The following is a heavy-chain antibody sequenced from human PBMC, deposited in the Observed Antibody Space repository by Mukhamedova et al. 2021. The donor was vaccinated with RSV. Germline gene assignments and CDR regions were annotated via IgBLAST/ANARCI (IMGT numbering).Heavy chain of an antibody. D-gene: IGHD3-9*01. Sequence: IGEINHSGSTNYNPSLKSRVTISVDTSKNQFSLKLSSVTAADTAVYYCASLTIAEDGYWGQGTLVTVSS. V-gene: IGHV4-34*01. CDR2: INHSGST. J-gene: IGHJ4*02. CDR3: ASLTIAEDGY.